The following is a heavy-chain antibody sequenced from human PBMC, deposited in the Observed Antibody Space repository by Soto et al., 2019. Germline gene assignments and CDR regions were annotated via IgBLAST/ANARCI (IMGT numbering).Heavy chain of an antibody. CDR3: ARDRGYSYVRNNWYFDL. V-gene: IGHV3-7*01. Sequence: EVQLVESGGGLVQPGGSLRLSCAASGFTFSRYWMSWVRQAPGKGLEWVANIKQDGSDKYYVDSVKGRFTISRDNANNSLYLQMNSLRAEDTDVYYCARDRGYSYVRNNWYFDLWGRGTLVTVSS. J-gene: IGHJ2*01. D-gene: IGHD5-18*01. CDR2: IKQDGSDK. CDR1: GFTFSRYW.